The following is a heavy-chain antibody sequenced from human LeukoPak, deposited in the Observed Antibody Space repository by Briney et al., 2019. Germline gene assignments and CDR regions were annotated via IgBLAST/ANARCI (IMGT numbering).Heavy chain of an antibody. CDR2: IWHDGSYK. V-gene: IGHV3-33*06. Sequence: PGRSLRLSCAASGLTFSSYGMHWVRQAPGNGLEWVAIIWHDGSYKYYADSVKGRFTISRDNSKNTLYLQMNSLRADDTAVYYCAKDARWLAPGTFDIWGQGTMVTVS. CDR1: GLTFSSYG. D-gene: IGHD6-19*01. CDR3: AKDARWLAPGTFDI. J-gene: IGHJ3*02.